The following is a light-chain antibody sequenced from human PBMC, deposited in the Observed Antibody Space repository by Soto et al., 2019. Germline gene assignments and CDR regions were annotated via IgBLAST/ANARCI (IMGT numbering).Light chain of an antibody. Sequence: QTVVTQSSSASASLGSSVKLACTLSSGHSSHIIAWHQRQPGKAPRFLMKLESSGSYNKGTGVPDRFSGSSSGADRYLTISNLQSEDEADYYCSAWDNSLNGVVFGGGTKLTVL. CDR1: SGHSSHI. V-gene: IGLV4-60*03. CDR2: LESSGSY. CDR3: SAWDNSLNGVV. J-gene: IGLJ2*01.